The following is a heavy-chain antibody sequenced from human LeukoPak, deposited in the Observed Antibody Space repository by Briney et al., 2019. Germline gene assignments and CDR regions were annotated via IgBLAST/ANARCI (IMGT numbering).Heavy chain of an antibody. CDR3: ASTYISIWGRDV. CDR1: GFTFNNYA. CDR2: INGNGGNT. V-gene: IGHV3-64*01. J-gene: IGHJ6*04. Sequence: GGSLRLSCAASGFTFNNYAMHWVRQAPGKGLEYVSAINGNGGNTYYTNSVKGRFTISRDNSKNTLYLQMGSLRAEDTAVYYCASTYISIWGRDVWVKGTTVTVSS. D-gene: IGHD6-13*01.